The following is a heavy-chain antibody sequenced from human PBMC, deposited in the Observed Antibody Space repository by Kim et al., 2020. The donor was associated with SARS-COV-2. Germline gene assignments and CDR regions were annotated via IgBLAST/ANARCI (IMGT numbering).Heavy chain of an antibody. V-gene: IGHV1-3*01. D-gene: IGHD6-19*01. CDR1: GYTFTSYA. CDR3: ARPGPRSGSNWFDP. CDR2: INAGNGNT. J-gene: IGHJ5*02. Sequence: ASVKVSCKASGYTFTSYAMHWVRQAPGQRLEWMGWINAGNGNTKYSQKFQGRVTITRDTSASTAYMELSSLRSEDTAVYYCARPGPRSGSNWFDPWGQGTPVTVSS.